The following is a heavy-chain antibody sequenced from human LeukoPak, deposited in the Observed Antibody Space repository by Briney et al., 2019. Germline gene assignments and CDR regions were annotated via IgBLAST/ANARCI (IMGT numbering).Heavy chain of an antibody. CDR2: MSYDGSNK. CDR1: GFTFSSYA. CDR3: AREYYYDSSGFFDY. J-gene: IGHJ4*02. D-gene: IGHD3-22*01. V-gene: IGHV3-30*04. Sequence: GGSLRLSRAASGFTFSSYAMHWVRQAPGKGLEWVAVMSYDGSNKYYADSVKGRFTISRDNSKNTLYLQMNSLRAEDTAVYYCAREYYYDSSGFFDYWGQGTLVTVSS.